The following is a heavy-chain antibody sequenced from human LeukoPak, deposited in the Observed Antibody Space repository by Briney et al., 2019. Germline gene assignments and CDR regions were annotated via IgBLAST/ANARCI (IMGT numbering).Heavy chain of an antibody. D-gene: IGHD2-21*02. Sequence: ASVKVSCKASGYTFTSYGISWVRQAPGQGLEWMGWITAYNGNTNYAQKLQGRVTMTTATSTDTAYMELRSLRSDDTVVYYCARGPAYCGGDCYFDYWGQGTLVTVSS. V-gene: IGHV1-18*01. CDR3: ARGPAYCGGDCYFDY. CDR2: ITAYNGNT. CDR1: GYTFTSYG. J-gene: IGHJ4*02.